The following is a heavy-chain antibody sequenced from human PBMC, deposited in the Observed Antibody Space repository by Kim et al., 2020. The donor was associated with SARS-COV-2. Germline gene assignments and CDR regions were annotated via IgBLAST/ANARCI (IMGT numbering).Heavy chain of an antibody. J-gene: IGHJ5*02. Sequence: ASVKVSCKASGYTFTSYGISWVRQAPGQGLEWMGWISAYNGNTNYAQKLQGRVTMTTDTSTSTAYMELRSLRSDDTAVYYCARDGLKMVRGVMLWFDPWGQGTLVTVSS. V-gene: IGHV1-18*01. D-gene: IGHD3-10*01. CDR2: ISAYNGNT. CDR3: ARDGLKMVRGVMLWFDP. CDR1: GYTFTSYG.